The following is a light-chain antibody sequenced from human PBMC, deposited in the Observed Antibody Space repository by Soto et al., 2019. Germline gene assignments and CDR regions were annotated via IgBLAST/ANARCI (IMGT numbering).Light chain of an antibody. Sequence: EVVLTQSPGTQSLSPGERATLSCRASQSVSRSNLAWYQQKPGKAPSLLIYGTSSRATGIPDRFSGSGSGTDFTLTISRLEPEDFAVYYCQQYHSSPITVGQGTRLEIK. CDR3: QQYHSSPIT. J-gene: IGKJ5*01. CDR2: GTS. V-gene: IGKV3-20*01. CDR1: QSVSRSN.